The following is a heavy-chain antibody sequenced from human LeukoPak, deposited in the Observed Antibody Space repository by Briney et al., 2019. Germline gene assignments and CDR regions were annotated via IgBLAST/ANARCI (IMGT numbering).Heavy chain of an antibody. J-gene: IGHJ4*02. CDR3: ARVSGGEYSSSPDFDY. CDR1: GGSISSYY. Sequence: SETLSLTCTVSGGSISSYYWSWIRQPPGKGLEWIGYIYNSGSTNYNPSLKSRVTISVDTSKNQFSLKLSSVIAADTAVYYCARVSGGEYSSSPDFDYWGQGTLVTVSS. V-gene: IGHV4-59*01. D-gene: IGHD6-6*01. CDR2: IYNSGST.